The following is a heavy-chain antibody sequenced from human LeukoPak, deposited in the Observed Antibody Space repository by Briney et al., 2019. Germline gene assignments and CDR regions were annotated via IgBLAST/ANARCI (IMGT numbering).Heavy chain of an antibody. D-gene: IGHD2/OR15-2a*01. CDR3: ARTEISRGYFDY. J-gene: IGHJ4*02. Sequence: SVKVSCKASGGTFSSYAISWVRQAPGQRLEWMGGIIPIFGTANYAQKFQGRVTITADESTSTAYMELSSLRSEDTAVYYCARTEISRGYFDYWGQGTLVTVSS. CDR1: GGTFSSYA. V-gene: IGHV1-69*13. CDR2: IIPIFGTA.